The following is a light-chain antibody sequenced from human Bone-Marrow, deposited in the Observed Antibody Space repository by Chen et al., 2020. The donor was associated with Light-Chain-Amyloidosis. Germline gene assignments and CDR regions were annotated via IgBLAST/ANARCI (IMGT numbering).Light chain of an antibody. Sequence: EIVLTQSPATLSLSPGERANLSCRASQRVSSYLAWYQQKPGQAPRLLIYDATTRATGIPARFRGSGSGTNFTLTISSLEPEDFAVYYCQQRSNWPPAFGQGTKVEIK. J-gene: IGKJ1*01. V-gene: IGKV3-11*01. CDR2: DAT. CDR1: QRVSSY. CDR3: QQRSNWPPA.